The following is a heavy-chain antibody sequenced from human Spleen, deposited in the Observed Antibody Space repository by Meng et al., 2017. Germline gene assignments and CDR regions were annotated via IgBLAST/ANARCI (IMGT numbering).Heavy chain of an antibody. D-gene: IGHD3-22*01. CDR1: GGTFSSYA. CDR3: ARGRHYYDSSGYLQDLDAFDI. CDR2: ISAYNGNT. J-gene: IGHJ3*02. V-gene: IGHV1-18*01. Sequence: QGQLVQSGAEVKKPGASVKVSCKASGGTFSSYAISWVRQAPGQGLEWMGWISAYNGNTNYAQKLQGRVTMTTDTSTSTAYMELRSLRSDDTAVYYCARGRHYYDSSGYLQDLDAFDIWGQGTMVTVSS.